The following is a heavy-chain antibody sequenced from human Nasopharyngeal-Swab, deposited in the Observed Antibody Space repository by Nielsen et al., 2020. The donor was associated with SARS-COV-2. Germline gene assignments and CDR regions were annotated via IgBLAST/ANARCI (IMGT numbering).Heavy chain of an antibody. D-gene: IGHD4-17*01. J-gene: IGHJ4*02. CDR3: ARSPYGDPFFDY. V-gene: IGHV5-51*01. CDR2: IYPGDSDT. Sequence: WIRQPPGKGLEWMGIIYPGDSDTRYSPSFRGQVTISADKSGSTAYLQWSSLETSDTAMYYCARSPYGDPFFDYWGQGTLVTVSS.